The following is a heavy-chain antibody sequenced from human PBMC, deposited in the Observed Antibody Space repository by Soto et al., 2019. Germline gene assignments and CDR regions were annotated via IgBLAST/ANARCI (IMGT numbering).Heavy chain of an antibody. D-gene: IGHD3-10*01. Sequence: QVQLQESGPGLVKPSQTLSLTCTVSGGYISSGGYYWSWIRQHPGKGLEWIWYSYYSCSTYYNLSLKRRVTISGDTSKNQFSLKLSSVNAADTAVYYCARDSGGSGMTDYWGQGTLVTVSS. CDR3: ARDSGGSGMTDY. V-gene: IGHV4-31*03. CDR1: GGYISSGGYY. J-gene: IGHJ4*02. CDR2: SYYSCST.